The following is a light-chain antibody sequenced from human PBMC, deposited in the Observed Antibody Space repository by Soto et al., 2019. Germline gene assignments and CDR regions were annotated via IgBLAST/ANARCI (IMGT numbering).Light chain of an antibody. CDR2: GAS. J-gene: IGKJ2*01. CDR1: QSVSSRY. V-gene: IGKV3-20*01. Sequence: EIVLTQSPGTLSLSPGERATLSCRASQSVSSRYLAWYQQKPGQAPRLLIYGASNRATGIPDRFSGSGSGKDFTLTISRLEPDDFAVYFCPPYATPPPFTFGQGTKVDIK. CDR3: PPYATPPPFT.